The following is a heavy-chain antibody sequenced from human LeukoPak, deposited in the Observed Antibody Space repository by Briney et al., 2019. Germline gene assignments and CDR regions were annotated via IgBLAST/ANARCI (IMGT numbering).Heavy chain of an antibody. Sequence: SETLSLTCTVSGGSISSSSYYWGWIRQPPGEGLEWIGSIYYSGSTYYNPSLKSRVTISVDTSKNQFSLKLSSVTAADTAVYYCAGRVVPAALFDPWGQGTLVTVSS. V-gene: IGHV4-39*01. D-gene: IGHD2-2*01. CDR1: GGSISSSSYY. J-gene: IGHJ5*02. CDR2: IYYSGST. CDR3: AGRVVPAALFDP.